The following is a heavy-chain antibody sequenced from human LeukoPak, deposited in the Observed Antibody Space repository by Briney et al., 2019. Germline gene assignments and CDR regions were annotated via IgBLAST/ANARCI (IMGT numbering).Heavy chain of an antibody. CDR1: GVIFDDNA. V-gene: IGHV3-64*02. Sequence: PGGSLRLSCEASGVIFDDNAMHWVRQAPGKGLEYVSAISSNGGSTYYADSVKGRFTISRDNSKNTLYLQMGSLRAEDMAVYYCAGGLGYSGYDYFDYWGQGTLVTVSS. CDR3: AGGLGYSGYDYFDY. CDR2: ISSNGGST. D-gene: IGHD5-12*01. J-gene: IGHJ4*02.